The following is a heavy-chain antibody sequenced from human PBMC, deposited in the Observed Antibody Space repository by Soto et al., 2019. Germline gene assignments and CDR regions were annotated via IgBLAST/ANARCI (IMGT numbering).Heavy chain of an antibody. CDR3: GKVCGIVAWNWFDP. CDR2: INDGGGST. J-gene: IGHJ5*02. V-gene: IGHV3-23*01. Sequence: EVQLLESGGGLVQPGGSLRLSCAASGFTFSSYAMSWVRQAPGKGLEWVLGINDGGGSTLYADSVKGRFTISRDNAKNTLYLQMNSMRAEDTALSSCGKVCGIVAWNWFDPWGLGTLVIVSS. D-gene: IGHD3-16*02. CDR1: GFTFSSYA.